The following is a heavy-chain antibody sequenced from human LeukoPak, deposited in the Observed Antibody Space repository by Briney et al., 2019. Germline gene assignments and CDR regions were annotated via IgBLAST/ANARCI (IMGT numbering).Heavy chain of an antibody. CDR2: IYTSGTT. CDR3: ARDGRHCSTTTCYFDY. J-gene: IGHJ4*02. Sequence: SETLSLTRTVSGGSISSYYWSWIRQPAGKGLEWIGRIYTSGTTNYNPSLKSPPTMSVDTSKNQFFLKLRSVTAADTAVYYCARDGRHCSTTTCYFDYWGQGNLVSVSS. D-gene: IGHD2-2*01. V-gene: IGHV4-4*07. CDR1: GGSISSYY.